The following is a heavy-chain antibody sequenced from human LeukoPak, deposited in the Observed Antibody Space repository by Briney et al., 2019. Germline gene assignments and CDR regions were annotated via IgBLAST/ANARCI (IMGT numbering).Heavy chain of an antibody. CDR3: ARDEDYYDSSGYV. Sequence: SVKVSCXASGGTFSSYAISWVRQARGQGLEWMGGIIPIFGTANYAQKFQGRVTITADESTSTAYMELSSLRSEDTAVYYFARDEDYYDSSGYVWGQGTLVTVSS. J-gene: IGHJ4*02. V-gene: IGHV1-69*13. CDR1: GGTFSSYA. CDR2: IIPIFGTA. D-gene: IGHD3-22*01.